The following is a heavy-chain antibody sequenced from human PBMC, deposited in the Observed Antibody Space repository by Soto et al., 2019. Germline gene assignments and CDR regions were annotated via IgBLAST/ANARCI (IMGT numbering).Heavy chain of an antibody. CDR2: IIPIFGTA. J-gene: IGHJ6*02. Sequence: QVQLVQSGAEVKKPGSSVKVSCKASGGTFSSYAISWVRQAPVQGLEWMGGIIPIFGTANYAQKFQGRVTITPDESTCTAYMELSSLRSEDTAVYYCARDPIVGATANPPDYYYYGMDVWGQGTTVTVSS. D-gene: IGHD1-26*01. V-gene: IGHV1-69*01. CDR1: GGTFSSYA. CDR3: ARDPIVGATANPPDYYYYGMDV.